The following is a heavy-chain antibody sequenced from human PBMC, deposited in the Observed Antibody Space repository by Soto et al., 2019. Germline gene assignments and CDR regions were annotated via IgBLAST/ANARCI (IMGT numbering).Heavy chain of an antibody. J-gene: IGHJ6*02. D-gene: IGHD6-19*01. V-gene: IGHV1-2*02. Sequence: ASVKVSCKASGYTFTGYYMYRVRQAPGQGLEGMGWIKPNSGSTNNAQKFQVRVTMTRDTYISTAYMELSRLRSDDTAVYYCARDREVSSGWYAVRTYYSYGMDVWGQGTTVTVSS. CDR3: ARDREVSSGWYAVRTYYSYGMDV. CDR1: GYTFTGYY. CDR2: IKPNSGST.